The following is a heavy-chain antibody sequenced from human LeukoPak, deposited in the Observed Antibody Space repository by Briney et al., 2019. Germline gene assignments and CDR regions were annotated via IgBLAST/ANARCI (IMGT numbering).Heavy chain of an antibody. CDR1: GFTFDDYA. J-gene: IGHJ5*02. CDR3: AACSSTSCYAGFDP. CDR2: ISWNSGSI. Sequence: GRSLRLSCAASGFTFDDYAVHWVRQAPGKGLEWVSGISWNSGSIGYADSVKGRFTISRDNAKNSLYLQMNSLRAEDTALYYCAACSSTSCYAGFDPWGQGTLVTVSS. V-gene: IGHV3-9*01. D-gene: IGHD2-2*01.